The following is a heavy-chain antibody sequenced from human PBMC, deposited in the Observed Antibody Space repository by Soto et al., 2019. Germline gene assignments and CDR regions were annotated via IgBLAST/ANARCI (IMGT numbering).Heavy chain of an antibody. Sequence: QVQLVQSGAEVKKPGASVKVSCKASGYTFTSYGISWVRQAPGQGLEWMGWISAYNGNTNYAQKLQGRVTMTTDTPTSTAYMELRSLRSDDTAVYYCAVLLNTYYDLLTGYYHSPYFDYWGQGTLVTVSS. CDR2: ISAYNGNT. CDR3: AVLLNTYYDLLTGYYHSPYFDY. J-gene: IGHJ4*02. CDR1: GYTFTSYG. D-gene: IGHD3-9*01. V-gene: IGHV1-18*01.